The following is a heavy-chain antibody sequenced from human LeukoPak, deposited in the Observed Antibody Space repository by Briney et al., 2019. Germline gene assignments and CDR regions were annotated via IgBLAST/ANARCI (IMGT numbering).Heavy chain of an antibody. CDR3: ARLMHYDSSGYPAYYFDY. CDR2: ISAYNGNT. CDR1: GYTFTSYG. J-gene: IGHJ4*02. D-gene: IGHD3-22*01. V-gene: IGHV1-18*01. Sequence: ASVTVSCKASGYTFTSYGISWVRQAPGQGLEWMGWISAYNGNTNYAQKLQGRVTMTTDTSTSTAYMELSSLRSEDTAVYYCARLMHYDSSGYPAYYFDYWGQGTLVTVSS.